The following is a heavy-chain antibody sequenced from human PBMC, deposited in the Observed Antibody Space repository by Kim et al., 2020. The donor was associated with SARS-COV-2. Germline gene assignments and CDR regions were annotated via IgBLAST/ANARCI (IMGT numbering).Heavy chain of an antibody. CDR1: GYTFTSYD. J-gene: IGHJ6*02. CDR2: MNPNSGNT. CDR3: ARVGYCTNGVCPSYGMDV. D-gene: IGHD2-8*01. V-gene: IGHV1-8*01. Sequence: ASEKVSCKASGYTFTSYDINWVRQATGQGLEWMGWMNPNSGNTGYAQKFQGRVTMTGNTSISTAYMELSSLRSEDTAVYYCARVGYCTNGVCPSYGMDVWGQGTTVTVSS.